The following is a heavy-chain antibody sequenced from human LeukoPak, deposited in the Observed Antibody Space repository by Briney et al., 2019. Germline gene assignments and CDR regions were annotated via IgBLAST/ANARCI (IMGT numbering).Heavy chain of an antibody. CDR3: ARGRGAARTLRAFDI. V-gene: IGHV4-34*01. Sequence: SETLSLTCGVSGGSFSGYLWSWLRQPPGKGLEWIGEINHSGSTNYNPSLKSRVTISVDTSKNQFSLKLSSVTAADTAVYYCARGRGAARTLRAFDIWGQGTMVTVSS. D-gene: IGHD6-6*01. CDR2: INHSGST. J-gene: IGHJ3*02. CDR1: GGSFSGYL.